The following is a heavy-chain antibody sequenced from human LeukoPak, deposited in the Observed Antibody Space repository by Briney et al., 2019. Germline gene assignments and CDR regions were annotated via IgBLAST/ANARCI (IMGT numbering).Heavy chain of an antibody. CDR1: GYTLTELS. CDR3: ATDLALGASIAVAGTGDY. Sequence: ASVKVSCKVSGYTLTELSMHWVRQAPGKGLEWMGGFDPEDGETIYAQKFQGRVTMTEDTSTDTAYMELSSLRSEDTAVYYCATDLALGASIAVAGTGDYWGQGTLVTVSS. V-gene: IGHV1-24*01. CDR2: FDPEDGET. J-gene: IGHJ4*02. D-gene: IGHD6-19*01.